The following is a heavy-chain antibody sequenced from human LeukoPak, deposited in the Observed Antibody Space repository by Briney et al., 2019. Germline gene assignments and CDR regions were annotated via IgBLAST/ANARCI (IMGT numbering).Heavy chain of an antibody. CDR2: IYYSGST. V-gene: IGHV4-39*01. Sequence: PSETLSLTCTVSGGSISSSSYYWGWIRQPPGKGLEWIGSIYYSGSTYYNPSLKSRVTISVDTSKNQFSLKLSSVTAADTAVYYCARLLQVDTAMAHLLYYFDYWGQGTLVTVSS. CDR1: GGSISSSSYY. J-gene: IGHJ4*02. CDR3: ARLLQVDTAMAHLLYYFDY. D-gene: IGHD5-18*01.